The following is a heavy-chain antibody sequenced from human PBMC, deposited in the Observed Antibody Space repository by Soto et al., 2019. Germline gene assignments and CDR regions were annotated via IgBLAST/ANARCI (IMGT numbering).Heavy chain of an antibody. Sequence: GGSLRLSCAASGFTFSSYTMNWVRQAPGRGLEWVSSIGTSSSYIYYADSMKGRFTISRDNAKNSLFLQMNSLRADDTAVYYCARDSVRDYLYYYYGMDVWGQGTTVTVSS. V-gene: IGHV3-21*01. CDR2: IGTSSSYI. J-gene: IGHJ6*02. CDR1: GFTFSSYT. D-gene: IGHD4-17*01. CDR3: ARDSVRDYLYYYYGMDV.